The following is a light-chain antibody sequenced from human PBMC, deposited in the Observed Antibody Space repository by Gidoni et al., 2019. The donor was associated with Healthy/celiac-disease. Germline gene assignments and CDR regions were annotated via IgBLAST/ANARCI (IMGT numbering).Light chain of an antibody. V-gene: IGKV3-11*01. CDR1: QSVSSY. Sequence: EIVLTQSPATLSLSPGERATLSCRASQSVSSYLAWYQQKPGQAPRLLIYDASNRATGIPARFSGSGSGTDFTLTISSLEPEDLAVYYCQQRSGTFGQGTRLEIK. CDR3: QQRSGT. CDR2: DAS. J-gene: IGKJ5*01.